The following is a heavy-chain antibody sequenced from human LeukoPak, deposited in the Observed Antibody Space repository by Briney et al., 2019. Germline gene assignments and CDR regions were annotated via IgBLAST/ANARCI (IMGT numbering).Heavy chain of an antibody. D-gene: IGHD1-20*01. CDR2: ISGRGVST. CDR3: AKAASGNWNDVSDY. J-gene: IGHJ4*02. Sequence: GGSLRLSCAASGFIFSTYAMSWVRQAPGKGLEWVSAISGRGVSTSYADSVRGRFTISRDNSKNTLYLQMNSLRAEDTAVYYCAKAASGNWNDVSDYWGQGTLVTVSS. CDR1: GFIFSTYA. V-gene: IGHV3-23*01.